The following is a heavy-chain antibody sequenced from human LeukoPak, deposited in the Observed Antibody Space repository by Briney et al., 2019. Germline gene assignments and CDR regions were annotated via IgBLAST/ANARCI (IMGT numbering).Heavy chain of an antibody. CDR2: IRYDGTNK. V-gene: IGHV3-30*02. J-gene: IGHJ4*02. CDR3: ARDTYYHDTSGYYPEY. D-gene: IGHD3-22*01. CDR1: GFTFSSYG. Sequence: PGGSLRLSCAASGFTFSSYGMHWVRQAPGKGLEWVSFIRYDGTNKYYADSVKGRFTISRDNSKNTLYLQMNSLIAEDTAVYYCARDTYYHDTSGYYPEYWGQGTLVTVSS.